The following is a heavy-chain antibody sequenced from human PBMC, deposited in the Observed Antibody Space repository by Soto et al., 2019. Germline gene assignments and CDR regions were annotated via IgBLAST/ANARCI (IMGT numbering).Heavy chain of an antibody. J-gene: IGHJ4*02. Sequence: EVQLVESGGGLVQPGGSLRLSCAASGFTFSSYGMNWVRQAPGKGLEWVSYISSSSTTIYYADSVKDRFTIFRDNAKNALYLQLNSLRYEDTAVYYWARSPYYYDSSNYYGYWGQGTLVTVSS. V-gene: IGHV3-48*02. CDR1: GFTFSSYG. D-gene: IGHD3-22*01. CDR2: ISSSSTTI. CDR3: ARSPYYYDSSNYYGY.